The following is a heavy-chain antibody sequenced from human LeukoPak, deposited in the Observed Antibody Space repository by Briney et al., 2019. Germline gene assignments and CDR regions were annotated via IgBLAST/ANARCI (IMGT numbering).Heavy chain of an antibody. J-gene: IGHJ4*02. V-gene: IGHV1-2*02. D-gene: IGHD3-10*01. CDR3: AREAVIRGIIITNFDY. Sequence: ASVKVSCKASGYTFTCHYTHWVRQAPGQGLEWMGWINPNSGDTNYAQKFQGRVTMTRATSISTAYMELSRLSFDDTAVYYCAREAVIRGIIITNFDYWGQGTLVTVSS. CDR2: INPNSGDT. CDR1: GYTFTCHY.